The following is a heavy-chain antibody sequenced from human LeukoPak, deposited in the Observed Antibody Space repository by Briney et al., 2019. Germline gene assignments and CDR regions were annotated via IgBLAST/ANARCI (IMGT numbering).Heavy chain of an antibody. Sequence: SQTLSLTCTVSGGSISSGDYYWSWIRQPPGKGLEWIGYIYYSGSTNYNPSLKSRVTISVDTSKNQFSLKLSSVTAADTAVYYCARGLRGWLDAFDIWGQRTMVTVSS. J-gene: IGHJ3*02. D-gene: IGHD6-19*01. CDR1: GGSISSGDYY. CDR3: ARGLRGWLDAFDI. CDR2: IYYSGST. V-gene: IGHV4-30-4*01.